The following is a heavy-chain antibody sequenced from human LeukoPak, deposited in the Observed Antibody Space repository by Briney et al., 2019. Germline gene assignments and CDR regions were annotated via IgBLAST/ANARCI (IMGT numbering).Heavy chain of an antibody. V-gene: IGHV1-18*01. J-gene: IGHJ4*02. CDR2: ISAYNGNT. CDR1: GYTFTSYG. CDR3: ARDRQYSSAYLGGY. Sequence: ASVKVSCKASGYTFTSYGISWVRQAPGQGLEWMGWISAYNGNTNYAQKLQGRVTMTTDTSTSTAYMELRSLRSDDTAVYYCARDRQYSSAYLGGYWGQGTLVTVSS. D-gene: IGHD6-19*01.